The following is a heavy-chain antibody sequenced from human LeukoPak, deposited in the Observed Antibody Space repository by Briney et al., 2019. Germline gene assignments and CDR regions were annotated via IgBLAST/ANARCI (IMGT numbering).Heavy chain of an antibody. CDR3: ARGRGYCSSTSCYIGTTYYYYMDV. D-gene: IGHD2-2*02. V-gene: IGHV4-34*01. Sequence: PETLSLTCAVYGGSFSGYYWSWIRQPPGKGLEWIGEINHSGSTNYNPSLKSRVSISVDTSKNQFSLKLSSVTAADTAVYYCARGRGYCSSTSCYIGTTYYYYMDVWGKGTTITVSS. CDR2: INHSGST. J-gene: IGHJ6*03. CDR1: GGSFSGYY.